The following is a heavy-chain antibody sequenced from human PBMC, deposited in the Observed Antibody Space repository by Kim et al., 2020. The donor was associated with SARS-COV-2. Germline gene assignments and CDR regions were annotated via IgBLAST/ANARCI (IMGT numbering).Heavy chain of an antibody. CDR2: P. D-gene: IGHD3-16*01. Sequence: PTYAQGFTGRFVFSLDTSVSTAYLQISSLKAEDTAVYYCARDSGSGEVDYWGQGTLVTVSS. CDR3: ARDSGSGEVDY. J-gene: IGHJ4*02. V-gene: IGHV7-4-1*02.